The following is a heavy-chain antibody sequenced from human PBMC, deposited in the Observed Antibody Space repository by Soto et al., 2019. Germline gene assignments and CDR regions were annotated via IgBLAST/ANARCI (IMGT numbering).Heavy chain of an antibody. V-gene: IGHV3-21*01. J-gene: IGHJ5*02. CDR3: ARENYGDYLNWFDP. CDR2: ISSSGSYI. D-gene: IGHD4-17*01. CDR1: GFTFSSYS. Sequence: GGSLRLSCAASGFTFSSYSMNWVRQAPGKGLEWVSSISSSGSYIYYADSVKGRFTISRDNAKNSLYLQMNSLRAEDTAVYYCARENYGDYLNWFDPWGQGTLVTVSS.